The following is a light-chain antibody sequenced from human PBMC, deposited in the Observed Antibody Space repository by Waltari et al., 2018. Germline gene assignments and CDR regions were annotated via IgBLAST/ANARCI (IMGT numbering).Light chain of an antibody. CDR3: QQYHNWPPWT. V-gene: IGKV3-15*01. CDR2: GAS. CDR1: QNVASN. J-gene: IGKJ1*01. Sequence: EIVMTQSPATLSVSPGERATLSCRASQNVASNLGWYQQNPGQAPRLLIYGASTRATGIPARFSGSGSGTEFTLTISSLQSEDFAVYYCQQYHNWPPWTFGQGTKVEIK.